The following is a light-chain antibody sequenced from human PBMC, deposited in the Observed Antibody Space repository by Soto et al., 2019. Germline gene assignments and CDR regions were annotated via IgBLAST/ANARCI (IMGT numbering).Light chain of an antibody. CDR2: SGA. CDR1: QTINSSY. Sequence: RMTQSPSSLSASTGERATLTGRASQTINSSYLALYQKQGRAATGLLYSGASCRATVLSGCCSSGWCTAVITIINWLLAEDFATYYCCQYYDYSRTFGQGTKVDI. V-gene: IGKV1-8*01. CDR3: CQYYDYSRT. J-gene: IGKJ1*01.